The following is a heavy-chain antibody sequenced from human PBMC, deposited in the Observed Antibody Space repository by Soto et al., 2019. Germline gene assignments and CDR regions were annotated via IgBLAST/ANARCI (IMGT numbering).Heavy chain of an antibody. Sequence: GGSLRLSCAASGFTFSSYAMHWVRQAPGKGLEWVAVISYDGSNKYYADSVKGRFTISRDNSKNTLYLQMNSLRAEDTAVYYCARDPGEIGYTYFDYWGPGTLVTVS. D-gene: IGHD3-16*02. J-gene: IGHJ4*02. CDR3: ARDPGEIGYTYFDY. CDR2: ISYDGSNK. V-gene: IGHV3-30-3*01. CDR1: GFTFSSYA.